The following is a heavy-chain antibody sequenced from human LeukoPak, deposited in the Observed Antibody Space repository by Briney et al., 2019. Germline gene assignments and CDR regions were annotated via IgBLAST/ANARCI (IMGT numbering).Heavy chain of an antibody. CDR1: GYTFTSYG. J-gene: IGHJ4*02. D-gene: IGHD6-19*01. CDR3: ARDPRRYSSGWTPTDY. CDR2: ISAYNGNT. V-gene: IGHV1-18*01. Sequence: GASVKVSCKASGYTFTSYGINWVRQAPGQGLEWMGWISAYNGNTNYAQKLQGRVTMTTDTSTSTAYMELRSLRSDDTAVYYCARDPRRYSSGWTPTDYWGQGTLVTVSS.